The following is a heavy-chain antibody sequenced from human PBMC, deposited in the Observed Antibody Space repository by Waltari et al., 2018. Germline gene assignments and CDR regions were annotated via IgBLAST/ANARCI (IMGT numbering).Heavy chain of an antibody. Sequence: QVQLQQWGAGLLKPSETLSLKCALDGGSFSGYYWSWVRQPPGRGLEWIGEIHHTGTTIDNPSLKSRVTMSVDTSNNYFSLKLKSVTAADTAVYYCARAVRRSRSSPAYYYGMDVWGQGTTVTVSS. CDR1: GGSFSGYY. V-gene: IGHV4-34*01. J-gene: IGHJ6*02. CDR3: ARAVRRSRSSPAYYYGMDV. CDR2: IHHTGTT.